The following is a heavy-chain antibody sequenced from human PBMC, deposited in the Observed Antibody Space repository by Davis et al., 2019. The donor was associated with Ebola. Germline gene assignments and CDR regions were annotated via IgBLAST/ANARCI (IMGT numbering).Heavy chain of an antibody. CDR2: TYYMSKWYN. CDR3: ARGWLRSGFHS. Sequence: HSQTLSLTCAISGDSVSVNSGGWNWIRQSPSRGLERLGRTYYMSKWYNDYAPSVIGRITINADTSKNHFSLQLNSVTPEDTAVYYCARGWLRSGFHSWGQGTLVTVSS. CDR1: GDSVSVNSGG. J-gene: IGHJ4*02. D-gene: IGHD5-24*01. V-gene: IGHV6-1*01.